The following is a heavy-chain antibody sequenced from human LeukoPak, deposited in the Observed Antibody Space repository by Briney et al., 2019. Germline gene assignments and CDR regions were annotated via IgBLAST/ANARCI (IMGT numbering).Heavy chain of an antibody. D-gene: IGHD3-22*01. Sequence: ASVKVSCKASGYTFTSYGISWVRQAPGQGLEWMGGIVPMFGTANYAQKFLGRVTITADESTSTAYMELSSLRSEDTAVYYCARRYHDYYDSSGYLYCFDYWGQGTLVTVSS. CDR1: GYTFTSYG. CDR2: IVPMFGTA. V-gene: IGHV1-69*13. CDR3: ARRYHDYYDSSGYLYCFDY. J-gene: IGHJ4*02.